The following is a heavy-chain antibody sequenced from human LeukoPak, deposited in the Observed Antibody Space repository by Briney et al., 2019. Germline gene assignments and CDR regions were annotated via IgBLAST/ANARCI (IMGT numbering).Heavy chain of an antibody. CDR2: IGPTGSDR. J-gene: IGHJ4*02. CDR1: GLTFSTSG. D-gene: IGHD1-14*01. V-gene: IGHV3-21*06. CDR3: PTETNGRHYDY. Sequence: SGGSLRLSCTASGLTFSTSGFNWVRQAPGKGLEWVASIGPTGSDRYHADSIKGRFTISRDSANNFLYLQMNSLRAEDTAVYYCPTETNGRHYDYWGQGTLLTVSS.